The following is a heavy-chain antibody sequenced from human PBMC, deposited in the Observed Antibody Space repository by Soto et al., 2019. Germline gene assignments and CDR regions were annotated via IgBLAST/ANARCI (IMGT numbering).Heavy chain of an antibody. V-gene: IGHV3-30*18. CDR2: TSYDGSNK. CDR3: AKDRRANYYYGMDV. J-gene: IGHJ6*02. Sequence: QVQLVESGGGVVQPGRSLRLSCAASGFTFSSYGMHWVRQAPGKGLEWVSVTSYDGSNKYYADSVKGRFTISRDNSKNTLYLQMNSLRDEDTAVYYCAKDRRANYYYGMDVWGQGNTVTVSS. CDR1: GFTFSSYG.